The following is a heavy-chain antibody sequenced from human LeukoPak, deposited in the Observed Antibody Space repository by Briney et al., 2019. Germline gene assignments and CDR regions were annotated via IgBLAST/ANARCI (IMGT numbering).Heavy chain of an antibody. CDR3: ARDFRGYEPIVYYYYYYMDV. Sequence: PGGALRLSCAASGFTFSSYWMSWVRQAPRKGLEWVANIKQEGSEKYYVDSVSVRFTVSGDNAKNSLYLQMNSLRAEDTAVYYCARDFRGYEPIVYYYYYYMDVWGKGTTVTVSS. CDR2: IKQEGSEK. D-gene: IGHD3-10*01. CDR1: GFTFSSYW. J-gene: IGHJ6*03. V-gene: IGHV3-7*01.